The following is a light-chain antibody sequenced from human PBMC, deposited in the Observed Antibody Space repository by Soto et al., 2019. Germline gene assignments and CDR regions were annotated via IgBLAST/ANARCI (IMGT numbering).Light chain of an antibody. V-gene: IGKV1-5*03. CDR1: QSISSW. Sequence: DIQMTQSPSTLSASVGDRVTITCRASQSISSWLAWYQQKPGKAPKLLIYKASSLESGVPSRFSDSGSGTEFTLNISSLQPDDFATYYCQQYNTYSPVTFGQGTKVEIK. J-gene: IGKJ1*01. CDR2: KAS. CDR3: QQYNTYSPVT.